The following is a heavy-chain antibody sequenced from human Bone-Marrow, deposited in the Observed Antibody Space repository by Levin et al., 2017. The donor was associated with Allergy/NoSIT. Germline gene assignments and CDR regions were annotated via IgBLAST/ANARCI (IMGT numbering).Heavy chain of an antibody. CDR3: ASLKMAYCRSSSCNLKDWGNYWHFDF. Sequence: ASVKVSCKGSGYDFTTYWIGWVRQMPGKGLEWMGIVYPGDSDTRYSPSFQGQVTISADKSITTAYLQWSSLKASDTATYYCASLKMAYCRSSSCNLKDWGNYWHFDFWGRGTLVTVSS. D-gene: IGHD5-24*01. CDR2: VYPGDSDT. J-gene: IGHJ2*01. CDR1: GYDFTTYW. V-gene: IGHV5-51*01.